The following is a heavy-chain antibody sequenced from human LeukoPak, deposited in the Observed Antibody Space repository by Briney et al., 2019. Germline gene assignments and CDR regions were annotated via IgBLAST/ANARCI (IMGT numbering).Heavy chain of an antibody. CDR2: IYYSGST. CDR1: GGSVSGSYY. D-gene: IGHD3-3*01. V-gene: IGHV4-61*01. J-gene: IGHJ6*02. CDR3: ARDRNRGSYMGYYYYGMDV. Sequence: PSETLSLTCTVSGGSVSGSYYWNWIRQPPGKGLEWIGYIYYSGSTNYNPSLKSRVTISVDTSKNQFSLKLSSVTAADTAVYYCARDRNRGSYMGYYYYGMDVWGQGTLVTVSS.